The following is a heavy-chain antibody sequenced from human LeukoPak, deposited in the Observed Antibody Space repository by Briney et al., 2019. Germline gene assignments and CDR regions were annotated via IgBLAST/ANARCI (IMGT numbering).Heavy chain of an antibody. CDR2: LGIAGDT. J-gene: IGHJ4*02. V-gene: IGHV3-13*01. CDR1: GFTLSSYA. Sequence: GSPRLSCAASGFTLSSYAMHSVRQPIGKGLEWVSALGIAGDTFYPGSVKGRFTISRENAKNSLYLQMNSLRAEDTAMYYCARQKQSHGNFDYWGQGTLVTVSS. CDR3: ARQKQSHGNFDY. D-gene: IGHD1-26*01.